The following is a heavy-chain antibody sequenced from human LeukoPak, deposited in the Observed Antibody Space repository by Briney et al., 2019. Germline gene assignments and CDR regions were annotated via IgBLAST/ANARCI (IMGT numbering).Heavy chain of an antibody. J-gene: IGHJ4*02. CDR1: GYTFTSYG. CDR3: ARDDDHDYSNYEAY. D-gene: IGHD4-11*01. Sequence: ASVKVSCKASGYTFTSYGISWVRQAPGQGLEWMGWISAYNGNTNYAQKLQGRVTMTTDTSTSTAYMELRSLRSDDTAVYYCARDDDHDYSNYEAYWGQGTLVTVSS. V-gene: IGHV1-18*01. CDR2: ISAYNGNT.